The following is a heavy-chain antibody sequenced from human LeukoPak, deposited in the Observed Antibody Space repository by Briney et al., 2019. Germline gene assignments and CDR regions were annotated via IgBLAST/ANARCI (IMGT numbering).Heavy chain of an antibody. CDR2: INHSGST. V-gene: IGHV4-34*01. Sequence: PSETLALTCAVYGGSFRGYYWSWIRQPPGKGLELVGEINHSGSTNYNPSLKSRVTISVDTSKNQVSLKLSSVTGADTAVYYCARARSGYYQTHLFDYWGQGTLVTVSS. J-gene: IGHJ4*02. D-gene: IGHD3-22*01. CDR1: GGSFRGYY. CDR3: ARARSGYYQTHLFDY.